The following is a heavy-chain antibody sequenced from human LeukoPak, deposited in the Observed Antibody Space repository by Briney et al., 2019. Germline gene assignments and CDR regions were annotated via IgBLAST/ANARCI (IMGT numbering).Heavy chain of an antibody. CDR1: GGSISSSSYS. CDR3: AYDSSGYYSLIY. D-gene: IGHD3-22*01. V-gene: IGHV4-39*01. Sequence: SETLSLTCTVSGGSISSSSYSWGWIRQPPGKGLEWIGSIYYSGSTYYNPSLKSRVTISVDTSKNQFSLKLSSVAAADTAVYYCAYDSSGYYSLIYWGQGTLVTVSS. J-gene: IGHJ4*02. CDR2: IYYSGST.